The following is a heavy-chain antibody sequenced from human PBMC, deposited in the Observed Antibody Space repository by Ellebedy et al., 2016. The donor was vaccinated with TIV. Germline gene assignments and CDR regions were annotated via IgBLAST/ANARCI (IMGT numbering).Heavy chain of an antibody. CDR2: IGASGHNT. D-gene: IGHD1-26*01. CDR3: AKDRGSYGNDAFDF. J-gene: IGHJ3*01. Sequence: GGSLRLXXVASGFTLSNYAINWVRQAPGKGLEWVSGIGASGHNTYYADSVKGRFTISRDNSKNTLYLQMNSLRAEDTAVYYCAKDRGSYGNDAFDFWGQGTMVTVSS. CDR1: GFTLSNYA. V-gene: IGHV3-23*01.